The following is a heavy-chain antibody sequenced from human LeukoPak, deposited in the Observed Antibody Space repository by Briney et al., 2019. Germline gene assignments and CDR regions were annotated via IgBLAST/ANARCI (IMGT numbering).Heavy chain of an antibody. Sequence: GGSLRLSCAASGFTFSDYYMSWIRQAPGKGLEWVSYISSSGSSIYYADSVKGRFTISRDNAKNSLYLQMNSLRAEDTAVYYCARLYSSGYHYDYWGQGTLVTVSS. D-gene: IGHD3-22*01. J-gene: IGHJ4*02. CDR3: ARLYSSGYHYDY. CDR1: GFTFSDYY. CDR2: ISSSGSSI. V-gene: IGHV3-11*04.